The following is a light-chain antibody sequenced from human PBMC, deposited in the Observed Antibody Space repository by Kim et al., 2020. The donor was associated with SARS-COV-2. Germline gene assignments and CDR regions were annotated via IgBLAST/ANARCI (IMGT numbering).Light chain of an antibody. CDR3: QSYDSSLSGFVV. J-gene: IGLJ2*01. CDR1: SSNIGAGYD. CDR2: GNS. Sequence: LTQPPSVSGAPGQRVTISCTGSSSNIGAGYDVHWYQQLPGTAPKLLIYGNSNRPSGVPDRFSGSKSGTSASLAITGLQAEDEADYYCQSYDSSLSGFVVFGGGTQLTVL. V-gene: IGLV1-40*01.